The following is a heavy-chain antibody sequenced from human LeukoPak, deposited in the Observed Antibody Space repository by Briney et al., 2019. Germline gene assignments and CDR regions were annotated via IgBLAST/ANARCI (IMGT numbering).Heavy chain of an antibody. CDR1: GFTFSSYA. CDR2: ISGSGGTT. D-gene: IGHD2-15*01. Sequence: GGSLRLSCAASGFTFSSYAMGWVRQAPGKGLEWVSSISGSGGTTYYADSVKGRFTISRDNSKNTLFLQMNSLRAEDTAVYYCAKDGLVVAATTRYNWFVPWGQGALVTVSS. CDR3: AKDGLVVAATTRYNWFVP. V-gene: IGHV3-23*01. J-gene: IGHJ5*02.